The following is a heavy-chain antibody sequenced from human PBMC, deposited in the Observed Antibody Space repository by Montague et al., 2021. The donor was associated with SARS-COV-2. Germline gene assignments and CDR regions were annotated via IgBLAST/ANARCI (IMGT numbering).Heavy chain of an antibody. Sequence: SLRLSCAASGFIFSDYNMTWIRQTPGKGLEWISYINAAGSRTNYADSVKGRFTISRDNAKNSLFLQMNSLRVEDTAVYYCARGISLFDPWGQGTLVTVSS. V-gene: IGHV3-11*05. J-gene: IGHJ5*02. CDR3: ARGISLFDP. CDR2: INAAGSRT. CDR1: GFIFSDYN.